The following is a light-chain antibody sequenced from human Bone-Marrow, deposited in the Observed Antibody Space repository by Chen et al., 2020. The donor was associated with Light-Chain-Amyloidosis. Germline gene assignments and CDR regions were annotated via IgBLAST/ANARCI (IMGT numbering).Light chain of an antibody. CDR3: MQALQIPHT. CDR1: QSLLHSSGYNS. J-gene: IGKJ2*01. Sequence: DIVLTQSPLSLPVTPGEPASISCRSSQSLLHSSGYNSLDWYLQKPGQSPQLLIYLSSTRASGVPDRFRGSGSGTDFTLKISRVEAEDVGVYYCMQALQIPHTFGQGTKLEIK. CDR2: LSS. V-gene: IGKV2-28*01.